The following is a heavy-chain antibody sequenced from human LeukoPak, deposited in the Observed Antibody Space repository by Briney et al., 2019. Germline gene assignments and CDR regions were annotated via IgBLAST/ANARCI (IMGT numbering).Heavy chain of an antibody. J-gene: IGHJ4*02. CDR3: ARGPPYGSRSDYLDY. CDR2: IKRDVGEK. CDR1: GFTFSSHW. V-gene: IGHV3-7*01. Sequence: GGSLRLSCAASGFTFSSHWMTWIRQAPGKGLEWVASIKRDVGEKFYVDSVKGRFTISRDKAKNSLYLHMNSLRVEDTAVYYCARGPPYGSRSDYLDYWGQGTLVTVSS. D-gene: IGHD3-10*01.